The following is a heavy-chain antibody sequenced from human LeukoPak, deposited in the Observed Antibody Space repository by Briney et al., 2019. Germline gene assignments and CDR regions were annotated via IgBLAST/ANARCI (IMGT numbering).Heavy chain of an antibody. J-gene: IGHJ4*02. CDR3: ARDKGRRYYDFWSGYYTEPDY. CDR1: GYTFTSYG. D-gene: IGHD3-3*01. V-gene: IGHV1-18*01. CDR2: ISAYNGNT. Sequence: ASVKVSCKASGYTFTSYGISWVRQAPGQGLEWMGWISAYNGNTNCAQKLQGRVTMTTDTSTSTAYMELRSLRSDDTAVYYCARDKGRRYYDFWSGYYTEPDYWGQGTLVTVSS.